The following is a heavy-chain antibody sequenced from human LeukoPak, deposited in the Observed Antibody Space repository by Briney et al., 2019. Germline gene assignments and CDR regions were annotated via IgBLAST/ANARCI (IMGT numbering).Heavy chain of an antibody. CDR1: GYTSTSYG. Sequence: ASVKVSCKASGYTSTSYGISWVRQAPGQGLEWMGWISAYNGNTNYAQKLQGRVTMTTDTSTSTAYMELRSLRSDDTAVYYCARDGIVATIKERAFDIWGQGTMVTVSS. CDR2: ISAYNGNT. V-gene: IGHV1-18*01. D-gene: IGHD5-12*01. J-gene: IGHJ3*02. CDR3: ARDGIVATIKERAFDI.